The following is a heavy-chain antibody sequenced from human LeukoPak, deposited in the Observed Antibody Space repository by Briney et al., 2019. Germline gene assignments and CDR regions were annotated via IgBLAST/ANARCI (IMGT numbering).Heavy chain of an antibody. CDR3: ARGYALYSGRYIDFDY. D-gene: IGHD1-26*01. CDR2: INPNNGGT. V-gene: IGHV1-2*02. Sequence: ASVMVPCKASGYTFTGHYMHWVRQAPGQGLEWMGWINPNNGGTNYAQKFQGRVTMTRDTSISTAYMELSRLRSDDTAVYYCARGYALYSGRYIDFDYWGQGTLVTVSS. J-gene: IGHJ4*02. CDR1: GYTFTGHY.